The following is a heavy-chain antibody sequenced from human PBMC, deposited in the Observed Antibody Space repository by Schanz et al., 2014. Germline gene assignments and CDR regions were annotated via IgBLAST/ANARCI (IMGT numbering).Heavy chain of an antibody. D-gene: IGHD2-2*01. CDR1: GMTFDDFA. CDR2: ISWDSGRI. V-gene: IGHV3-9*01. Sequence: EVQLVEYGGGLVQPGMSLRLSCAASGMTFDDFAMHWVRQAPGKGLEWVSGISWDSGRIGYADSVKGRFTISRDNAKNSLYLQMNSLRAEDTAVYYCARDYAGFDCWGQGTLVTVSS. CDR3: ARDYAGFDC. J-gene: IGHJ4*02.